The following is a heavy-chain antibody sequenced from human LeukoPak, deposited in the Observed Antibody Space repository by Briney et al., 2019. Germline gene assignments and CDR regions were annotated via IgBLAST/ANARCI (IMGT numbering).Heavy chain of an antibody. V-gene: IGHV3-21*01. Sequence: GGSLRLSCAASGFTFSSYSMNWVRQAPGKGLEWVSSISSSRSYIYYADSVKGRFIISRDNAKDSRYLQMNSLRAEDTAVYYCARDPLEYCSSTSCYNYWGQGTLVTVSS. CDR2: ISSSRSYI. J-gene: IGHJ4*02. D-gene: IGHD2-2*02. CDR1: GFTFSSYS. CDR3: ARDPLEYCSSTSCYNY.